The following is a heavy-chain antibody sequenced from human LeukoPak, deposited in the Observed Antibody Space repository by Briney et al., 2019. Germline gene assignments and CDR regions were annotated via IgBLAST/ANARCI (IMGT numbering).Heavy chain of an antibody. CDR1: GYTFTSYD. Sequence: GASVKVSCKASGYTFTSYDINWVRQATGQGLEWMGWMNPNSGNTGYAQKFQGRVTMTRNTSISTAYMELSSLRSEDTAVYYCATEVRGSSGYYGDPEKYYYGMDVWGQGTTVTVSS. D-gene: IGHD3-22*01. J-gene: IGHJ6*02. V-gene: IGHV1-8*01. CDR2: MNPNSGNT. CDR3: ATEVRGSSGYYGDPEKYYYGMDV.